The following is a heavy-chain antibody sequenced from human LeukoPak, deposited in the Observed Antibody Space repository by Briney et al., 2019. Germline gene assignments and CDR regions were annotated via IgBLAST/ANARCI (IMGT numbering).Heavy chain of an antibody. CDR2: ISDSGGST. J-gene: IGHJ4*02. Sequence: GALRLSCAASGFTFSSYAMSWVRQAPGKGLEWVSAISDSGGSTYYADSVKGRFTISRDNSKNTLYLQMNSLRAEDTAVYYCALTFGEFTPYYWGQGTLVTVSS. D-gene: IGHD3-10*01. CDR1: GFTFSSYA. V-gene: IGHV3-23*01. CDR3: ALTFGEFTPYY.